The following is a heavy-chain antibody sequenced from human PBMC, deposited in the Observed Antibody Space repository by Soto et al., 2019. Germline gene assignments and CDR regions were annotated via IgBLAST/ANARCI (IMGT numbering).Heavy chain of an antibody. CDR2: INSDGSST. J-gene: IGHJ6*02. CDR3: ASPVASEFGRNGMDV. Sequence: PGGSLRLSCAASGFTFSNSWMHWVRQASEKGLVWVSRINSDGSSTNYADSVKGRFTISRDNAKNTLYLQMNSLTAEDTAVYYCASPVASEFGRNGMDVWGQGTTVTVSS. V-gene: IGHV3-74*01. D-gene: IGHD6-13*01. CDR1: GFTFSNSW.